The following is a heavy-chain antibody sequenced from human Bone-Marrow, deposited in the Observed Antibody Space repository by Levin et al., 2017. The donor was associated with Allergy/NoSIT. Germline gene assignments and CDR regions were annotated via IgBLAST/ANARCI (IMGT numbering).Heavy chain of an antibody. CDR2: INQSGNT. Sequence: SETLSLTCAVSGGSFSSYYWSWIRQSPGKGPEWIGEINQSGNTNYSPSLQSRVTISVDPSTKQFSLRLSSVTAADTAVYYCAGPSRCYDSGGYLGWGPKPRTCKSYYMDVWGKGTAVIVSS. D-gene: IGHD3-10*01. CDR1: GGSFSSYY. J-gene: IGHJ6*03. CDR3: AGPSRCYDSGGYLGWGPKPRTCKSYYMDV. V-gene: IGHV4-34*01.